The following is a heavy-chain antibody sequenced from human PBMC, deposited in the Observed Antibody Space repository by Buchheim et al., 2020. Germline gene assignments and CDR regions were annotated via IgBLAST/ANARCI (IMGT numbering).Heavy chain of an antibody. CDR1: RGSISNSAYF. J-gene: IGHJ6*02. CDR2: IRYSGTT. V-gene: IGHV4-39*07. CDR3: ARENRDGYRNGVDV. D-gene: IGHD5-24*01. Sequence: QLQLQESGPGLVKPSETLSLTCTVSRGSISNSAYFWGWIRQPPGKGPEWIATIRYSGTTYFNPSLQNRVTISVDTSKNQFSLTLRSVTAADTALYYCARENRDGYRNGVDVWGQGTT.